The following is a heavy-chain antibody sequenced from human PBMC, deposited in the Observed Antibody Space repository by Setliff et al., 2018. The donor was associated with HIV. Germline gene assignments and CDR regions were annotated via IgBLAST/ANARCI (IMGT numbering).Heavy chain of an antibody. Sequence: SETLSLTCTVSGGSISSHFWNWIRQPAGKGLEWIGRFRPTGNAYYANPYYNPSLKSRVTMSVDTSKNQFSMKLSSVTAADTAVYYCASPASGGSSGQYHYWGQGTLVTVSS. CDR2: FRPTGNAYYANP. V-gene: IGHV4-4*07. J-gene: IGHJ4*02. D-gene: IGHD6-19*01. CDR3: ASPASGGSSGQYHY. CDR1: GGSISSHF.